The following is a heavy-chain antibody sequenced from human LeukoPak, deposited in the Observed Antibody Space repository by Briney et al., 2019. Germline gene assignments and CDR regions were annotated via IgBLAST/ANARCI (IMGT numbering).Heavy chain of an antibody. CDR2: ISAYNGNT. J-gene: IGHJ4*02. CDR3: ARARTTLYYDFWSGYDY. D-gene: IGHD3-3*01. CDR1: GYTFTSYG. V-gene: IGHV1-18*01. Sequence: GASVKVSCKASGYTFTSYGISWVRHGPGQGLEWMGWISAYNGNTNYAQKLQGRVTMTTDTSTSTAYMELRSLRSDDTAVYYCARARTTLYYDFWSGYDYWGQGTLVTVSS.